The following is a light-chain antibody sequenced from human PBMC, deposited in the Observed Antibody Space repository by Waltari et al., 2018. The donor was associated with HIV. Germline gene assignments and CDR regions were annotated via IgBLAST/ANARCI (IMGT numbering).Light chain of an antibody. CDR3: CSHAGNFIFA. Sequence: HSVSGSPGQSLTISCTGTSSYVDTFVSWYQQHPGKAPKVIIYDVNKRPSGVPDRFSGSKSGNTAFLTISGLQAEDEAEYHCCSHAGNFIFAFGSGTKVTVL. CDR1: SSYVDTF. CDR2: DVN. J-gene: IGLJ1*01. V-gene: IGLV2-11*01.